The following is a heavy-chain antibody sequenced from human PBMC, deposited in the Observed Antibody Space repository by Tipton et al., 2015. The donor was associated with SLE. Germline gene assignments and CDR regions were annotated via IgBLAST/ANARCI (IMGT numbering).Heavy chain of an antibody. CDR2: LDYSGTT. J-gene: IGHJ4*02. V-gene: IGHV4-39*07. D-gene: IGHD6-13*01. CDR1: GGSVSSSSYY. CDR3: ARVNRVAADVDF. Sequence: GLVKPSETLSLTCIVSGGSVSSSSYYWGWIRQSPGKGLEWIGNLDYSGTTYYNPSLQRRVTISLDTSTNRLSLKLSSVIAADTAVYYCARVNRVAADVDFWGQGTLVAVSS.